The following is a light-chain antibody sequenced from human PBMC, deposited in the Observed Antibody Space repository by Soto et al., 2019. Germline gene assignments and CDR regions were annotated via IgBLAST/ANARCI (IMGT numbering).Light chain of an antibody. CDR1: QSVSSSY. Sequence: EIMLTQSPGTLSLSPGEKATLSCRASQSVSSSYLAWYQQKLGQAPRLLIYGASTRATGIPDRFSGSGSGTDFTLTISRLEPEDFAVYYCQQYANSRTFGQGTKV. J-gene: IGKJ1*01. CDR2: GAS. CDR3: QQYANSRT. V-gene: IGKV3-20*01.